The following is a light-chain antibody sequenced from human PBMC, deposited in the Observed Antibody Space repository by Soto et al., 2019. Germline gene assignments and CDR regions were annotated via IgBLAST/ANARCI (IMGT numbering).Light chain of an antibody. J-gene: IGKJ4*01. CDR2: GAS. CDR3: QEYNSAPALT. Sequence: DIQMTQSPSSLSASVGDRVTITCRASQGIGNYLAWYQQKPGKVPQLLIYGASALQSGVPSRFSGSGSGTDFTLTISSLQPEDIATYFCQEYNSAPALTFGGGTKVEI. V-gene: IGKV1-27*01. CDR1: QGIGNY.